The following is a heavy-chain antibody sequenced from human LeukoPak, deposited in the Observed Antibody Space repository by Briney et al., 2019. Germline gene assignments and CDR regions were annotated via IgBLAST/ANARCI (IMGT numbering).Heavy chain of an antibody. CDR1: GGSISSGGYY. D-gene: IGHD3-22*01. V-gene: IGHV4-31*03. Sequence: PSETLSLTCTVSGGSISSGGYYWSWIRQHPGKGLEWIGYIYYSGSTYYNPSLKSRVTISVDTSKNQFSLKLGSVTAADTAVYYCARGGDYDSSAYDYWGQGTLVTVSS. CDR2: IYYSGST. CDR3: ARGGDYDSSAYDY. J-gene: IGHJ4*02.